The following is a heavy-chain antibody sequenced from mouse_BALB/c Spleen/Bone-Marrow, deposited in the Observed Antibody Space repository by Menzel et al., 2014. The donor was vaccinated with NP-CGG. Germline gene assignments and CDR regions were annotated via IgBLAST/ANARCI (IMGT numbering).Heavy chain of an antibody. CDR1: GYTFTNYW. CDR2: IYPGGGYT. V-gene: IGHV1-63*02. D-gene: IGHD6-5*01. J-gene: IGHJ4*01. CDR3: ASMRSYAMDY. Sequence: VQLQQSGAELVRPGTSVKISCKASGYTFTNYWLGWVKQRPGHGLEWIGDIYPGGGYTNYNEEFKGKATLTADTSSSTAYMQLSSLTSEDSAVYFCASMRSYAMDYWGQGASVTVSS.